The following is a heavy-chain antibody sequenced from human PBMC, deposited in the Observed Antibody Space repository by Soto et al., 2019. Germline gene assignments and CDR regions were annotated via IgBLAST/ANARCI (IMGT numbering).Heavy chain of an antibody. CDR1: GLTFDIAW. Sequence: PGGSLRLSCAASGLTFDIAWMNWVRQAPGKGLEWVGRIKSKIDGGTTDYAAPVKDRFTISRDDSKNTLFLKMNSLKTEDTAFYYCTPIAPSFFYGTRVDYWGQGALFTVSS. J-gene: IGHJ4*02. V-gene: IGHV3-15*07. D-gene: IGHD4-17*01. CDR2: IKSKIDGGTT. CDR3: TPIAPSFFYGTRVDY.